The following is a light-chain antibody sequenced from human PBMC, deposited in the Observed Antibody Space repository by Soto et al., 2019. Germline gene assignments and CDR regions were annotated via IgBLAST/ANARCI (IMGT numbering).Light chain of an antibody. CDR2: GAS. Sequence: EVVMSQSPATLSVSPGERATLSCRASQIVSSNLAWYQQKPGQAPRLLIYGASTRATGIPARFSGSGSGTEFTLIISSLQSEDFAVYYCQQYNNWPLTFGGGTKVDI. V-gene: IGKV3-15*01. J-gene: IGKJ4*01. CDR1: QIVSSN. CDR3: QQYNNWPLT.